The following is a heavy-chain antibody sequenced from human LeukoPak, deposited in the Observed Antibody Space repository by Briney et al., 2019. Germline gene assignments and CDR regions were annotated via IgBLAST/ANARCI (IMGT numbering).Heavy chain of an antibody. CDR1: GGSLSSGGYY. D-gene: IGHD6-19*01. CDR3: SGYSSGYKGDY. J-gene: IGHJ4*02. V-gene: IGHV4-31*03. Sequence: SETLSLTCTVSGGSLSSGGYYWSCVRQHPGKGLEWIGYIYYSGSTYYNPSLKSRVTISVDTSKNQYSLKQSSVTAADTAVYYCSGYSSGYKGDYWGQGTLVTASS. CDR2: IYYSGST.